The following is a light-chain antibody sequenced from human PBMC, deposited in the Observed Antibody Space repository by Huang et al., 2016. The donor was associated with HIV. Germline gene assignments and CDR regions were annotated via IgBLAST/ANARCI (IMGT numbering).Light chain of an antibody. CDR1: QIVSSH. Sequence: ETVMTQSPVTLSVSPGDRASLSCRSSQIVSSHLAWYQQKPGQAPRRLIYAASTRATGVPARFSVSGAGTEFTLTISTLQSEDSAVYYCQQYNDFRSTFGPGTRVEIK. J-gene: IGKJ3*01. V-gene: IGKV3-15*01. CDR2: AAS. CDR3: QQYNDFRST.